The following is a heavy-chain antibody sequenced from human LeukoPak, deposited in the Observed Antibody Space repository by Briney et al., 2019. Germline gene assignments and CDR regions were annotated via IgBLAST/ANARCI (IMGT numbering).Heavy chain of an antibody. CDR3: ASSGGIVVPSSRNWFDP. CDR1: GFIFDHYG. J-gene: IGHJ5*02. D-gene: IGHD3-22*01. V-gene: IGHV3-21*01. CDR2: ISSSSSYI. Sequence: KSGGSLRLSCAASGFIFDHYGMSWVRQVPGKGLEWVSSISSSSSYIYYADSVKGRFTISRDNAKNSLYLQMNSLRAEDTAVYYCASSGGIVVPSSRNWFDPWGQGTLVTVSS.